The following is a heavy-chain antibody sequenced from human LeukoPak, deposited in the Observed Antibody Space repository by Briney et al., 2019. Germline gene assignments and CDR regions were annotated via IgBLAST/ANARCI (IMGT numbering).Heavy chain of an antibody. CDR1: GGSISSRNYY. Sequence: PSETLSLTCTVSGGSISSRNYYWGWIRQPPGKGLEWIGTVHYTGSNYFNPSLKSRVTISVDTSNNHFSLKLTSVTAADTAVYYCARLGLWFRPTDYWGQGTLVTVSS. CDR3: ARLGLWFRPTDY. V-gene: IGHV4-39*02. CDR2: VHYTGSN. D-gene: IGHD3-10*01. J-gene: IGHJ4*02.